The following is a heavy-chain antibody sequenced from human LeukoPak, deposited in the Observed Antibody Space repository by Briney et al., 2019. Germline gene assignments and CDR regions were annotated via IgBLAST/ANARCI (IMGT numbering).Heavy chain of an antibody. V-gene: IGHV4-59*01. CDR2: IYYSGST. CDR1: GGSISSYY. J-gene: IGHJ6*02. Sequence: SETLSLTCTVSGGSISSYYWSWIRQPPGKGLEWIGYIYYSGSTNYNPSLKSRVTISVDTSKNQFSLKLSSVTAADTAVYYCAREYHRDYYYYGMDVWGQGTLVIVSS. D-gene: IGHD1-14*01. CDR3: AREYHRDYYYYGMDV.